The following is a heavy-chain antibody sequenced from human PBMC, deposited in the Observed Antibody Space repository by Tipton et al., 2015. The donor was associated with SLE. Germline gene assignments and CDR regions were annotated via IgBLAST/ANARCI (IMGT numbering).Heavy chain of an antibody. Sequence: LRLSCAVYGGSFSGYYWSWIRQPPGKGLEWIAEINHSGSTNYKSSLKSRLTISVDTSKNQFSLKLSSVTAADTAVYYCARRGDYSSSWYVAFYYYMDVWGKGITVTVS. CDR2: INHSGST. J-gene: IGHJ6*03. V-gene: IGHV4-34*01. CDR1: GGSFSGYY. CDR3: ARRGDYSSSWYVAFYYYMDV. D-gene: IGHD6-13*01.